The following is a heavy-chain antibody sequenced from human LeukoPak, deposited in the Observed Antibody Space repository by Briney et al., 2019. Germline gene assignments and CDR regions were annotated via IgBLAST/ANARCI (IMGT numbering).Heavy chain of an antibody. CDR1: EFSGGSNY. D-gene: IGHD3-3*01. J-gene: IGHJ4*02. CDR3: AKVPRGAGTPSGY. V-gene: IGHV3-66*01. Sequence: GGALRLSCAASEFSGGSNYMTWGRQAPGKGREWGSLIYNGGSTYYADSVKGRCTISRYNSKNTLYLQMNSLRAEDTAVYYCAKVPRGAGTPSGYWGQGTLVTVSS. CDR2: IYNGGST.